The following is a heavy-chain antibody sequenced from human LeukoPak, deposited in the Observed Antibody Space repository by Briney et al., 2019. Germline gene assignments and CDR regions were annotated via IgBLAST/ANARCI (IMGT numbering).Heavy chain of an antibody. J-gene: IGHJ4*02. CDR3: ASSGSGSYYWY. CDR2: IYYSGST. CDR1: GGSISSYY. Sequence: SETLSLTCTVSGGSISSYYWSWIRQPPGKGLEWIGYIYYSGSTNYNPSLKSRVTISVDTSKNQFSLKLSSVTAADTAVYYCASSGSGSYYWYWGQGTLVTVSS. V-gene: IGHV4-59*01. D-gene: IGHD3-10*01.